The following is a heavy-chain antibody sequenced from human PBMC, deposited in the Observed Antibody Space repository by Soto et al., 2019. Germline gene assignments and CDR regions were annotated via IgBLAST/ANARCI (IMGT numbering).Heavy chain of an antibody. CDR3: AKTPPLPDYFDY. Sequence: EVQLLESGGGLVQPGGSLRLPCAASGFTFSSYAMSWVRQAPGKGLEWVSAISGSGGSTYYADSVKGRFTIPRDNSKNTLYLQMNSLRAEDTAVDYCAKTPPLPDYFDYWGQGTLVTVSS. J-gene: IGHJ4*02. CDR2: ISGSGGST. V-gene: IGHV3-23*01. CDR1: GFTFSSYA.